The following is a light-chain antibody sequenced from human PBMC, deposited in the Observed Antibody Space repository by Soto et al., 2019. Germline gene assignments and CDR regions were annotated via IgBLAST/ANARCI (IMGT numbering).Light chain of an antibody. CDR1: QSVGSY. J-gene: IGKJ5*01. CDR2: DAS. Sequence: EIVLTQSPATLSLSPGERATLSCRASQSVGSYLAWYQQKTGQAPRLLMYDASNRATGIPARFSGSGVGTDFSLTIISLESEDFSVYYCQQRSDWPPNTFGQGTRLEIK. CDR3: QQRSDWPPNT. V-gene: IGKV3-11*01.